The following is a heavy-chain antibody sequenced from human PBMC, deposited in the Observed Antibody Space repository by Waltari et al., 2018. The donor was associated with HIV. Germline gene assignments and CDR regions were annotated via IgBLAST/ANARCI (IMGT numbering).Heavy chain of an antibody. CDR3: TRDQDIVVRGVIIGSDI. CDR1: GYSISSGYY. V-gene: IGHV4-38-2*02. D-gene: IGHD3-10*01. J-gene: IGHJ3*02. Sequence: QIQLQESGPGLVKPSETLSLTCGLSGYSISSGYYWGWIRQSPGKGLEWIGSTYHTGSTYYNPSLKTRVTISVDTSKNQFSLRLSSVTAADTAVYYCTRDQDIVVRGVIIGSDIWGQGTMVTVSS. CDR2: TYHTGST.